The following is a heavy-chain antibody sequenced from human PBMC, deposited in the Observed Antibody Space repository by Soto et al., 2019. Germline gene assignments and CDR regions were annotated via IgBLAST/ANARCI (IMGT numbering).Heavy chain of an antibody. CDR3: ARACLSDYYGMDD. CDR1: GGSISSGDYY. V-gene: IGHV4-30-4*01. J-gene: IGHJ6*02. CDR2: IYYSGST. Sequence: SETLSLTCTVSGGSISSGDYYWSWIRQPPGKGLEWLGYIYYSGSTSYTPSLKSRFTISVDTSTNQFSLKVSTVTAADTAVYYCARACLSDYYGMDDWGQGTTVTVSS.